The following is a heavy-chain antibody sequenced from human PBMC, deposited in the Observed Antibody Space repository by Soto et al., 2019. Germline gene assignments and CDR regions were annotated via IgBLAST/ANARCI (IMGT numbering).Heavy chain of an antibody. Sequence: PSETLSLTCTVSGGSISSYYWSWIRQPPGKGLEWIGYIYYSGSANYNPSLKSRVTISVDTSKNQFSLKLSSVTAADTAVYYCAETIGYCSITSCLIDSWGQGALVTVSS. CDR2: IYYSGSA. CDR3: AETIGYCSITSCLIDS. CDR1: GGSISSYY. V-gene: IGHV4-59*01. D-gene: IGHD2-2*01. J-gene: IGHJ4*02.